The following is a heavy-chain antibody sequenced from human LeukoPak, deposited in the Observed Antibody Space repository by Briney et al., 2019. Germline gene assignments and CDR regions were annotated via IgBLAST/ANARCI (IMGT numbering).Heavy chain of an antibody. Sequence: GASVKVSCKASGGTFSSYAISWVRQAPGQGLEWMGGIIPIFGTANYAQKFQGRVTITADESTSTAYMELSSLRSEDTAVYYCATPGVRGGFSPYYFDYWGQGTLVTVSS. J-gene: IGHJ4*02. CDR1: GGTFSSYA. D-gene: IGHD3-10*01. CDR3: ATPGVRGGFSPYYFDY. CDR2: IIPIFGTA. V-gene: IGHV1-69*13.